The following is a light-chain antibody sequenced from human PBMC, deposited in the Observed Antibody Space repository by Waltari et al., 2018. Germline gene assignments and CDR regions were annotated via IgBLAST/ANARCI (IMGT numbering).Light chain of an antibody. Sequence: DIQMTQSPSFLSASVGDRVTITCRASQRISSYLNWYQMKPGKAPELLIYGASTVQSGVPSRFSGSGFDTDFTLTISSLQPEDFATYYCQQTYNLISFGPGTKVDLK. V-gene: IGKV1-39*01. CDR1: QRISSY. CDR3: QQTYNLIS. CDR2: GAS. J-gene: IGKJ3*01.